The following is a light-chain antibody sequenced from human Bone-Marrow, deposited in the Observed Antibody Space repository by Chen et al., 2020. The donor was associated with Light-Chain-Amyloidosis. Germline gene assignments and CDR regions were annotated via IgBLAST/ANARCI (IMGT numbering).Light chain of an antibody. V-gene: IGKV4-1*01. CDR1: QSVSSNSNNKNF. CDR3: QQYLGIPYT. Sequence: DIVMTQSPDSLAVSLGERATINCKSSQSVSSNSNNKNFLAWYQQKPGQPPKLLINWASTRESGVPDRFSGGGSGSDFTLTISSLQAEDVAIYYCQQYLGIPYTFGQGTKLEIK. CDR2: WAS. J-gene: IGKJ2*01.